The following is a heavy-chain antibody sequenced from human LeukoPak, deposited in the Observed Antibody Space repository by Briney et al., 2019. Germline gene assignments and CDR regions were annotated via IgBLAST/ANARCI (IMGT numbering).Heavy chain of an antibody. Sequence: GGSLRLSRAASGVTVSSYGMSWVRQAPGKGLEWVSAISGSGGSTYYADSVKGRFTIPRDNAKNSLYLQMNSLRAEDTAVYYCARGEYGSGSYHIDYWGQGTLVTVSS. J-gene: IGHJ4*02. CDR2: ISGSGGST. CDR3: ARGEYGSGSYHIDY. CDR1: GVTVSSYG. D-gene: IGHD3-10*01. V-gene: IGHV3-23*01.